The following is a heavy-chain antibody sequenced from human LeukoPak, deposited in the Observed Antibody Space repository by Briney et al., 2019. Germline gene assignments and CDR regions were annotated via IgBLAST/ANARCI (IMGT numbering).Heavy chain of an antibody. Sequence: PGGSLRLSCAASGFTFSSYWMHWVRQAPGRGLVWVSRINSDGSSTSYADSVKGRFTISRDNAKNTLYLQMNSLRAEDPAVYYCARDGDGYNQFDYWGQGTVVTVSS. CDR1: GFTFSSYW. V-gene: IGHV3-74*01. CDR3: ARDGDGYNQFDY. CDR2: INSDGSST. J-gene: IGHJ4*02. D-gene: IGHD5-24*01.